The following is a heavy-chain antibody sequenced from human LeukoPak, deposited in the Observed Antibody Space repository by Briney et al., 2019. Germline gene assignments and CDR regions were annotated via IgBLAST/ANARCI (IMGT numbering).Heavy chain of an antibody. Sequence: GRSLRLSCAASGFTFSSYGMHWVRQAPGKGLEWVANIKQDGSKKSYVDSVKGRFTISRDNAKNSLYLQMNSLRAEDTAIYFCTRVGYIDEGIDYWGQGTLVTVSS. CDR2: IKQDGSKK. D-gene: IGHD5-24*01. V-gene: IGHV3-7*04. CDR1: GFTFSSYG. J-gene: IGHJ4*02. CDR3: TRVGYIDEGIDY.